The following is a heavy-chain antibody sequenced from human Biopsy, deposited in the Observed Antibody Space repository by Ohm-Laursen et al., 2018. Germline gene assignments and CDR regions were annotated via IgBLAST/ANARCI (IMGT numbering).Heavy chain of an antibody. J-gene: IGHJ4*02. V-gene: IGHV3-9*01. CDR3: AKASGYSSGWPIDY. D-gene: IGHD6-19*01. Sequence: SLRLSCTASGFTFENYAMNWVRQAPGKGLEWVSGISWNSGSVVYADSVKGRFTISRDNAKDSLYLQMHSLRAEDTAFYYCAKASGYSSGWPIDYWGQGNLVTVSS. CDR1: GFTFENYA. CDR2: ISWNSGSV.